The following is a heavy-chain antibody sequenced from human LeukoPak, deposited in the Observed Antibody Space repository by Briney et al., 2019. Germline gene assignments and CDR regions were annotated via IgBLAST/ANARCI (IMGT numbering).Heavy chain of an antibody. D-gene: IGHD3-10*01. Sequence: SETLSLTCTVSGGSISSYYWSWIRQPAGKGLEWIGRIYSSGSTDYNPSLKSRVTMSVDTSKNKFSLKLSSVTAADTAVYYCARLVWFGDKDYWGQGTLVTVSS. V-gene: IGHV4-4*07. J-gene: IGHJ4*02. CDR1: GGSISSYY. CDR3: ARLVWFGDKDY. CDR2: IYSSGST.